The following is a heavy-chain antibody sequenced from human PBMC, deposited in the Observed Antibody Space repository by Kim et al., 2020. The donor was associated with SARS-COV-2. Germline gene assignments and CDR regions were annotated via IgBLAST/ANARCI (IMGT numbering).Heavy chain of an antibody. CDR2: ISWNSGSI. V-gene: IGHV3-9*01. CDR1: GFTFDDYA. Sequence: GGSLRLSCAASGFTFDDYAMHWVRQAPGKGLEWVSGISWNSGSIGYADSVKGRFTISRDNAKNSLYLQMNSLRAEDTALYYCAKLHLHSSGYYTAMGGAFDIWGQGTMVTVSS. J-gene: IGHJ3*02. CDR3: AKLHLHSSGYYTAMGGAFDI. D-gene: IGHD3-22*01.